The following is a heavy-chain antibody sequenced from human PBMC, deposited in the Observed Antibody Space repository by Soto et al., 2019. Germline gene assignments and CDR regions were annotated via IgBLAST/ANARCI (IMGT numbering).Heavy chain of an antibody. CDR1: GGSISSSSYY. CDR2: IYYSGST. D-gene: IGHD2-15*01. J-gene: IGHJ4*02. Sequence: SETLSLTCTVSGGSISSSSYYWGLIRQPPGKGLEWIGSIYYSGSTYYNPSLKSRVTISVDTSKNQFSLKLSSVTAADTAVYYCARHTPAISISDHWGQGTLVTVSS. CDR3: ARHTPAISISDH. V-gene: IGHV4-39*01.